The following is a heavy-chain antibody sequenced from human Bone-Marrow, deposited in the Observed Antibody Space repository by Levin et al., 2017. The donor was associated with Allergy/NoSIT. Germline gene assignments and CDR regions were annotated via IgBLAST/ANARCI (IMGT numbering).Heavy chain of an antibody. CDR1: GFSISTSGYY. CDR3: ARDDYYGSGSNAFHI. D-gene: IGHD3-10*01. V-gene: IGHV4-31*03. CDR2: ISYSGST. J-gene: IGHJ3*02. Sequence: SETLSLTCTVSGFSISTSGYYWSWIRQLPGKGLEWIGFISYSGSTNYNPSLMGRVTISTHTSDNHFSLKLSSVTAADTALYYCARDDYYGSGSNAFHIWGQGTMVTVSS.